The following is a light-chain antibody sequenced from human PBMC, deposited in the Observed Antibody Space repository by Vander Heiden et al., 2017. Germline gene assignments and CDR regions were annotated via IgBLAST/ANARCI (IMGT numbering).Light chain of an antibody. Sequence: QSALTQPASVSASPVQSITISCTGTSSDVGCYTYVSWYQHHPGKAPKLIIFHVSNRPSGVSNRFSGSKSGNTASLTISGLQAEDEADYYCTSYTITSTLVFGTGTKVTVL. CDR3: TSYTITSTLV. CDR1: SSDVGCYTY. V-gene: IGLV2-14*03. J-gene: IGLJ1*01. CDR2: HVS.